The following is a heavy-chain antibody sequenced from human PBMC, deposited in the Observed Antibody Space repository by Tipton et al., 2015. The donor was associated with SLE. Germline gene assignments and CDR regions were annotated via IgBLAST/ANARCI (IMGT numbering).Heavy chain of an antibody. CDR3: ARSDSGSNIDY. V-gene: IGHV4-39*01. CDR1: GGSISSSSYY. D-gene: IGHD1-26*01. J-gene: IGHJ4*02. CDR2: IYYSGST. Sequence: TLSLTCTVSGGSISSSSYYWGWIRQPPGKGLEWIGSIYYSGSTYYNPSLKSRVTISVDTSKNQFSLKLSSVTAADTAVYYCARSDSGSNIDYWGQGTLVTVSS.